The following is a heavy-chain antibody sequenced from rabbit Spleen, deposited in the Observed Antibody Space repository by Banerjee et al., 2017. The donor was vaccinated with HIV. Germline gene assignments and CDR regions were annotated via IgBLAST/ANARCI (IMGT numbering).Heavy chain of an antibody. J-gene: IGHJ4*01. CDR1: GFSFSDRDV. Sequence: QSLEESGGGLVQPEESLALTCKASGFSFSDRDVMCWVRQAPGKGLEWIACINTATAKAVYATWAKGRFTISTTSSTTVTLHMTSLTAADTATYFCARDLVAVIGWNFSLWGPGTLVTVS. CDR2: INTATAKA. D-gene: IGHD1-1*01. V-gene: IGHV1S40*01. CDR3: ARDLVAVIGWNFSL.